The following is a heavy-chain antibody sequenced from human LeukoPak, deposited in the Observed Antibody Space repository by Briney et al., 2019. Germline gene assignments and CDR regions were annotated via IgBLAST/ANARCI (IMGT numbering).Heavy chain of an antibody. Sequence: GGSLRLSCAASGFTFSSYAMSWVRQAPGKGLEWVSAISGSGGSTYYADSVKGRFTISRDNSKNTLYLQMNSLRAEDTAVYYCARGSSSWYYFDYWGQGTLVTVSS. D-gene: IGHD6-13*01. CDR2: ISGSGGST. V-gene: IGHV3-23*01. J-gene: IGHJ4*02. CDR1: GFTFSSYA. CDR3: ARGSSSWYYFDY.